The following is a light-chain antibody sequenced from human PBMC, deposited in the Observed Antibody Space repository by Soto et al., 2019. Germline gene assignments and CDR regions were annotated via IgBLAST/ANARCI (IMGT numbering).Light chain of an antibody. CDR3: ATWDGSLPGEV. Sequence: QSVLTQSPSVSAAPGQRVTISFSGRSSNIGNNYVSWYQQLPGTAPKLLIYDNNKRPSGIPDRFSGSKSGTSGTLDITGLQTGDEADYYCATWDGSLPGEVFGGGTKLTVL. CDR2: DNN. J-gene: IGLJ2*01. CDR1: SSNIGNNY. V-gene: IGLV1-51*01.